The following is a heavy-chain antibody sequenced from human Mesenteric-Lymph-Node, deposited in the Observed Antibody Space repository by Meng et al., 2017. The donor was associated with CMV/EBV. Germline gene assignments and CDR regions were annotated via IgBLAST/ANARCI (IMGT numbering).Heavy chain of an antibody. CDR1: GFTFSGYG. V-gene: IGHV3-21*01. D-gene: IGHD6-13*01. CDR3: ARGGRGGSSSEIAY. J-gene: IGHJ4*02. CDR2: ISPGGNYV. Sequence: SGFTFSGYGMNWVSQAPGKGLEWVSSISPGGNYVYYADSVKGRFTISRDNAKNSLYLQMDSLRADDTAVYYCARGGRGGSSSEIAYWGQGTLVTVSS.